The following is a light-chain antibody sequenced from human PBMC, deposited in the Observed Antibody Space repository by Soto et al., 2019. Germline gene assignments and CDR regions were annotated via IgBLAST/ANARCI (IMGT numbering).Light chain of an antibody. CDR1: QNINNW. V-gene: IGKV1-5*01. CDR2: DAS. CDR3: HHTRT. J-gene: IGKJ1*01. Sequence: DFQMTQTPSTLSASVGDRVTITCRASQNINNWVAWYQQKPGKAPKFLIYDASTLQRGVPLRFSGSGFGTEFSLTISSLQPDDFGSYYCHHTRTCGQGTKVEIK.